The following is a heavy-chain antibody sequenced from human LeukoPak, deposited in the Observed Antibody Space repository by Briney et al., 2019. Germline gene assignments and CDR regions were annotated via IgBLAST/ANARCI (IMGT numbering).Heavy chain of an antibody. CDR2: ISSSSSTI. Sequence: GSLRLSCAASGFTFSSYSMNWVRQAPGKGLEWVSYISSSSSTIYYADSVKGRFTISRDNAKNSLYLQMNSLRAEDTAVYYCARDFMYDYVWGSYRYTGFDYWGQGTLVTVSS. CDR3: ARDFMYDYVWGSYRYTGFDY. V-gene: IGHV3-48*04. J-gene: IGHJ4*02. D-gene: IGHD3-16*02. CDR1: GFTFSSYS.